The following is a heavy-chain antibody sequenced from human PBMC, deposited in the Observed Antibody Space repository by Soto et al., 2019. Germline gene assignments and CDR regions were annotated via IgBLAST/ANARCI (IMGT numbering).Heavy chain of an antibody. CDR3: ARGNYYDSSGYYFTFDY. Sequence: SETLSLTCAVSGGSISSSNWWSWVRQPPGKGLEWIGEIYHSGSTNYNPSLKSRVTISVDKSKNQFSLKLSSVTAADTAVYYCARGNYYDSSGYYFTFDYWGQGTLVTVSS. D-gene: IGHD3-22*01. CDR2: IYHSGST. J-gene: IGHJ4*02. V-gene: IGHV4-4*02. CDR1: GGSISSSNW.